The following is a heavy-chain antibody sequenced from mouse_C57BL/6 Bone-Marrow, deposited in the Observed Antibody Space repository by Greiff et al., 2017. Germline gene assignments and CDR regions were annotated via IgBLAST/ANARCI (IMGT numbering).Heavy chain of an antibody. Sequence: VQLQQPGAELVKPGASVKLSCKASGYTFTSYWMHWVKQRPGQGLEWIGMIHPTGGGTNYNEKFKSKATLTVDKSSSTAYMQLSSLTSEDSAVYYWAKSRKLVHWFAYWGQGTLVTVSA. V-gene: IGHV1-64*01. D-gene: IGHD1-1*01. CDR3: AKSRKLVHWFAY. CDR2: IHPTGGGT. CDR1: GYTFTSYW. J-gene: IGHJ3*01.